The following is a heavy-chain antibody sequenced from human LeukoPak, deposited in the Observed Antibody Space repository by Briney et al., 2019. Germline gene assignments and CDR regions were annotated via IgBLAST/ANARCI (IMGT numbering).Heavy chain of an antibody. CDR2: IGTAGDT. CDR3: ARGGAARYFDWFPNPFDY. CDR1: GFTFSSYD. Sequence: GGSLRLSCAASGFTFSSYDMHWVRQAPGKGLEWVSAIGTAGDTYYPGSVKGRFTISRENAKNSLYLQMNSLRAGDTAVYYCARGGAARYFDWFPNPFDYWGQGTLVTVSS. D-gene: IGHD3-9*01. J-gene: IGHJ4*02. V-gene: IGHV3-13*01.